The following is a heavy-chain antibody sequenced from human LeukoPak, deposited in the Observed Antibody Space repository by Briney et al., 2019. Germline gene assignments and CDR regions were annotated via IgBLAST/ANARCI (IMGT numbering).Heavy chain of an antibody. Sequence: GGSLRLSCAASGFTFSSYSMNWVRQAPGKGLEWVSSISSSSSYMYYADSVKGRFTISRDNAMNSLYLQMNSLRAEDTAVYYCARGGGWSPFDYWGQGTLVTVSS. J-gene: IGHJ4*02. D-gene: IGHD6-19*01. V-gene: IGHV3-21*01. CDR1: GFTFSSYS. CDR2: ISSSSSYM. CDR3: ARGGGWSPFDY.